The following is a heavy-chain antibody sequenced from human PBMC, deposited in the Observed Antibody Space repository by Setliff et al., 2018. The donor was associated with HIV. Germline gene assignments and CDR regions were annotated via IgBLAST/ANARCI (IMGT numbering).Heavy chain of an antibody. Sequence: PSETLSLTCAVYGGSFSGYYWSWIRQPPGKGLEWIGEINHSGSTNYNPSFKSRVTISVDTSKNKFSLKLSSVTAADTAVYYCASAYDDTMYNGLDVWGQGTMVTVSS. J-gene: IGHJ3*01. D-gene: IGHD3-10*02. CDR3: ASAYDDTMYNGLDV. CDR2: INHSGST. CDR1: GGSFSGYY. V-gene: IGHV4-34*01.